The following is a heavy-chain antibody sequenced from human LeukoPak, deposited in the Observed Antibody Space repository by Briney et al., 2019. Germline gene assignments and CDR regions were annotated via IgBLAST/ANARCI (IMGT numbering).Heavy chain of an antibody. Sequence: GGSLRLSCAASGFTFSSYAMSWVRQAPGKGLEWVSVISGSGGSTYYADSVKGRFTISRDNSKNTLYLQMNSLRAEDTAVYYCARHIVVVVAATDYWGQGTLVTVSS. CDR3: ARHIVVVVAATDY. J-gene: IGHJ4*02. CDR1: GFTFSSYA. CDR2: ISGSGGST. V-gene: IGHV3-23*01. D-gene: IGHD2-15*01.